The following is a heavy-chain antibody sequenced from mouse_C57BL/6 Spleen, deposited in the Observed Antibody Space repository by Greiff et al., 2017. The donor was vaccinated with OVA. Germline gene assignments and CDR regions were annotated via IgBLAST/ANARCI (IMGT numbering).Heavy chain of an antibody. CDR1: GYTFTDYN. CDR2: INPNNGGT. V-gene: IGHV1-18*01. Sequence: EVKLQQSGPELVKPGASVKIPCKASGYTFTDYNMDWVKQSHGKSLEWIGDINPNNGGTIYNQKFKGKATLTVDKSSSTAYMELRSLTSEDTAVYYCARLGGRYAMDYWGQGTSVTVSS. D-gene: IGHD1-1*02. CDR3: ARLGGRYAMDY. J-gene: IGHJ4*01.